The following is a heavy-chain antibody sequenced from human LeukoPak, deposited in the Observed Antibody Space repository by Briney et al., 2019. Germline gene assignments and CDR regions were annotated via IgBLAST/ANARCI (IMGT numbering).Heavy chain of an antibody. J-gene: IGHJ4*02. CDR2: IYYSGST. V-gene: IGHV4-59*01. CDR1: GGSISSYY. CDR3: ARSLDTAMDPFDY. Sequence: SETLSLTCTVSGGSISSYYWSWIRQPPGKGLEWIGYIYYSGSTNYNPSLKSRVTISVDTSTNQFSLKLSSVTAADTAVYYCARSLDTAMDPFDYWGQGTLVTVSS. D-gene: IGHD5-18*01.